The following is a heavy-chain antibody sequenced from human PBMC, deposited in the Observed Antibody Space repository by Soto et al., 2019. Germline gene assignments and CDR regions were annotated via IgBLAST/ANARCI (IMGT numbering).Heavy chain of an antibody. Sequence: GGSLRLSCAASGFTFSSYSMNWVRQAPGKGLEWVSSISSSSSYIYYADSVKGRFTISRDNAKNSLYLQMNSLRAEDTAVYYCARDVGGLGYCSGGSCVYFDYWGQGTLVTVSS. CDR2: ISSSSSYI. CDR1: GFTFSSYS. CDR3: ARDVGGLGYCSGGSCVYFDY. D-gene: IGHD2-15*01. V-gene: IGHV3-21*01. J-gene: IGHJ4*02.